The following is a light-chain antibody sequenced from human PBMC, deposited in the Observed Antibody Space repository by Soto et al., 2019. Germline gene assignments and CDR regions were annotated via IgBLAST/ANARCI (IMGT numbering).Light chain of an antibody. CDR1: QSVSSSY. Sequence: EIVLTQSPGTLSLSPGERATLSCRASQSVSSSYLAWYQQKPGQAPRLLIYGASSRATGIPDRFSGSGSGTDFTLTISSLEPEDFAVYYCQQRRNWPRTFGQGTRLEIK. CDR3: QQRRNWPRT. J-gene: IGKJ5*01. V-gene: IGKV3D-20*02. CDR2: GAS.